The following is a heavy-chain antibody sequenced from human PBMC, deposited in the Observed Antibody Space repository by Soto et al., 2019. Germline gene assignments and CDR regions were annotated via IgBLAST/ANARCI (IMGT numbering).Heavy chain of an antibody. V-gene: IGHV3-30-3*01. J-gene: IGHJ6*02. CDR2: ISYDGSNK. Sequence: QVQLVESGGGVVQPGRSLRLSCAAYGFTFSSYAMHWVRQAPGKGLEWVAVISYDGSNKYYADSVKGRFTISRDNSKNTLYLQMNSLRAEDTAVYYCARKVDSSSWSYYYYYGMDVWGQGTTVTVSS. CDR1: GFTFSSYA. D-gene: IGHD6-13*01. CDR3: ARKVDSSSWSYYYYYGMDV.